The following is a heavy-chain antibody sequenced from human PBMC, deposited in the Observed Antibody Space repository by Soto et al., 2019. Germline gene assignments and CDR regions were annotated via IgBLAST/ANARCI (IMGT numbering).Heavy chain of an antibody. CDR3: AKDRGAGGRFSGIAVAGIPS. Sequence: EVQLLESGGGLVQPGGSLRLSCAASGFTCSSYAMSWVRQTPGKGLEWVSGISGGGGNTYYADSVSGRFTISRVNSRNTLYLQMNSLRAADTAIYYCAKDRGAGGRFSGIAVAGIPSWGQGTLVTVSS. V-gene: IGHV3-23*01. CDR1: GFTCSSYA. D-gene: IGHD6-19*01. J-gene: IGHJ5*02. CDR2: ISGGGGNT.